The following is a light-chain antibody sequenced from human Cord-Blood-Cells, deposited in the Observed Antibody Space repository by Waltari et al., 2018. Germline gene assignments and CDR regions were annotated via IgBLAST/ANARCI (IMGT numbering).Light chain of an antibody. CDR1: SLRSYY. V-gene: IGLV3-19*01. Sequence: SSELTQDTAVSVALGQTVRITCQGESLRSYYASWYQQKPGQAPVLVIYGKNNRPSGIPDRFSGSSSGNTASLTITGAQAEDEADYYCNSRDSSGNHRWVFGGGTKLTVL. CDR2: GKN. J-gene: IGLJ3*02. CDR3: NSRDSSGNHRWV.